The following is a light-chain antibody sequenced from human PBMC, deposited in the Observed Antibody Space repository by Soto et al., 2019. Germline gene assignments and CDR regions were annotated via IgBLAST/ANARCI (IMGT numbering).Light chain of an antibody. CDR2: SNI. J-gene: IGLJ2*01. CDR3: AAWDHSLNGLV. V-gene: IGLV1-44*01. CDR1: NSNIRRNT. Sequence: QSGLTQPPSASGTPGQRVIMCCSGSNSNIRRNTVNWYQQLPGTAPKLRIYSNIQRPSGVPDRFSGSKSGTSASLAISGLQSEDVADYYCAAWDHSLNGLVFGGGTKLTVL.